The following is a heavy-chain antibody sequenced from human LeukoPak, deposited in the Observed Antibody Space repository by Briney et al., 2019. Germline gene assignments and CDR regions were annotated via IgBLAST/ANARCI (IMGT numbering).Heavy chain of an antibody. J-gene: IGHJ4*02. CDR2: IYYSGNT. V-gene: IGHV4-59*02. D-gene: IGHD2/OR15-2a*01. CDR3: ARVRVGGTFYYFDY. Sequence: PSETLSLTCTVSDASVSSYYWSWIRQPPGKGLEWIGYIYYSGNTNYNPSLDSRATLSVETSKNQFSLRLTSVTAADTAVYYCARVRVGGTFYYFDYWGQGTLVTVSS. CDR1: DASVSSYY.